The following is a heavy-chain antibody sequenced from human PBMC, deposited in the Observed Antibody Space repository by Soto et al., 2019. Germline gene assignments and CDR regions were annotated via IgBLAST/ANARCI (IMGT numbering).Heavy chain of an antibody. D-gene: IGHD2-21*01. J-gene: IGHJ4*02. V-gene: IGHV5-51*01. CDR3: ARQGRTSASSDF. CDR1: GYTFNTYC. Sequence: GESLKISCRGFGYTFNTYCIGWVLQMPGKGLEWMGVMSPGNSDIRYSPAFQGQVSISADTSISTAYLQWSSLKTSDSGMYYCARQGRTSASSDFWGQGTLVTVSS. CDR2: MSPGNSDI.